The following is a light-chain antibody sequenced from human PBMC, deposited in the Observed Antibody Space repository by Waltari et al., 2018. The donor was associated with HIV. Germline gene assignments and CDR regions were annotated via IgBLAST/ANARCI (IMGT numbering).Light chain of an antibody. Sequence: QSVLTQPPSVSGAPGQRVTISCTGSSSDIGAGFDVHWYQQLPGTAPKHLIDKNNIRPSGVPDRFSGSKSGTSASLAITGLQAEDEADYYCQSYDSSVRAVFGGGTQLTVL. J-gene: IGLJ7*01. V-gene: IGLV1-40*01. CDR3: QSYDSSVRAV. CDR2: KNN. CDR1: SSDIGAGFD.